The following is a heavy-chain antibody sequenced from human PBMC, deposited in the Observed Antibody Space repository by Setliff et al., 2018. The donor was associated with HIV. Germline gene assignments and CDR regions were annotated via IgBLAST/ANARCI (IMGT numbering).Heavy chain of an antibody. V-gene: IGHV4-38-2*02. CDR2: IYQNGNT. J-gene: IGHJ4*02. CDR3: SRQPWHYDRDGYFIDY. CDR1: GYFISNGYY. D-gene: IGHD3-22*01. Sequence: SETLSLTCSVSGYFISNGYYWGWIRQPPGKGLEWVGTIYQNGNTYYSPSLESRVSVSMDRSRNQFSVKLNSATAADTAVYYCSRQPWHYDRDGYFIDYWGQGKQVTVSS.